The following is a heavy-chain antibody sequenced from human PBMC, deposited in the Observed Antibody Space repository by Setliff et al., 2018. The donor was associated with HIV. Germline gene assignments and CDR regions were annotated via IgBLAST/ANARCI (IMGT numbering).Heavy chain of an antibody. CDR3: ARRGNYYASAFDY. D-gene: IGHD3-10*01. J-gene: IGHJ4*02. Sequence: ASVKVSCKASGYTFTDYEITWVRQAPGQGLEWMGWISAYNDNANYVQKFQGRVTITRVTSTSTAYMDLRSLRSDDTAVYYCARRGNYYASAFDYWGQGTLVTVSS. V-gene: IGHV1-18*01. CDR2: ISAYNDNA. CDR1: GYTFTDYE.